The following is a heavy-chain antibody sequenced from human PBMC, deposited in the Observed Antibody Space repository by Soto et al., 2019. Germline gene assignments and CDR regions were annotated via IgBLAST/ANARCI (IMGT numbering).Heavy chain of an antibody. CDR2: ISAYNGNT. Sequence: QVQLVQSGAEVKKPGASVKVSCKASGYTFSNYRISWVRQAPGQGLEWMGWISAYNGNTNYEQKLQGRATMTTDAVKVTAYMELSSLRSDDTSAYYFAPSRGRNFYGLAVWGQGTRVTVSS. V-gene: IGHV1-18*01. J-gene: IGHJ6*02. D-gene: IGHD2-15*01. CDR3: APSRGRNFYGLAV. CDR1: GYTFSNYR.